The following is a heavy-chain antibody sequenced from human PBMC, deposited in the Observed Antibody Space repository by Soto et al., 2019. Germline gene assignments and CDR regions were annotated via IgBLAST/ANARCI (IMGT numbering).Heavy chain of an antibody. D-gene: IGHD3-22*01. CDR1: GGSISNDDW. Sequence: SETLSLTCGGSGGSISNDDWWTWVRQPPGKGLEWIGEIYETGTTNYSPSLKSRVTISVNKPKNQVSLRLSSVTAADTAVYYCARGNDNDYFYGDRRLLPSGPARLATDP. J-gene: IGHJ5*02. CDR3: ARGNDNDYFYGDRRLLPSGPARLATDP. CDR2: IYETGTT. V-gene: IGHV4-4*02.